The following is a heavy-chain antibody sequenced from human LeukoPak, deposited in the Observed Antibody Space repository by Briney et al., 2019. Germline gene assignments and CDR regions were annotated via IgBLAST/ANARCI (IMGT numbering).Heavy chain of an antibody. Sequence: PSETLSLTCTVSGASVSSGSYYWRWIRQPPGKGLEWIGYIYYSGSTNYNPSLKSRVTVSVDTSKNQFSLKLSSVTAADTAIYYCARAHSSGRIIDYWGQGTLVTVSS. CDR3: ARAHSSGRIIDY. CDR2: IYYSGST. D-gene: IGHD3-22*01. J-gene: IGHJ4*02. CDR1: GASVSSGSYY. V-gene: IGHV4-61*01.